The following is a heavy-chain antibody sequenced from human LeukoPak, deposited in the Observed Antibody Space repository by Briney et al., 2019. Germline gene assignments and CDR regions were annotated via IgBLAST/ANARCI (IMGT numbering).Heavy chain of an antibody. CDR3: ASKIRRDFWSGYYAPDY. D-gene: IGHD3-3*01. J-gene: IGHJ4*02. CDR1: GGTFSSYA. Sequence: SVKVSCKASGGTFSSYAISWVRQAPGQGLEWMGGIIPIFGTANYAQKFQGRVTITTDESTSTAYMELSSLRSEDTAVYYCASKIRRDFWSGYYAPDYWGQGTLVTVSS. V-gene: IGHV1-69*05. CDR2: IIPIFGTA.